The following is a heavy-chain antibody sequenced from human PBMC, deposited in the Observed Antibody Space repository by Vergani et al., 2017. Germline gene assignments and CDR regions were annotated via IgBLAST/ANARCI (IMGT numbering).Heavy chain of an antibody. D-gene: IGHD2-8*01. CDR2: IKEDGSEK. J-gene: IGHJ4*02. CDR1: GSSFSNSW. CDR3: ARQSRDVFCTNGVCPLGY. V-gene: IGHV3-7*01. Sequence: EVQLVESGGGLVQPGGSLRLSCAGSGSSFSNSWLTWVRQAPGKGLEWVANIKEDGSEKFYVDSVKGRFTISRDNAKKSLYLQMNSLRAEDTAVYYCARQSRDVFCTNGVCPLGYWGQGALVTVSS.